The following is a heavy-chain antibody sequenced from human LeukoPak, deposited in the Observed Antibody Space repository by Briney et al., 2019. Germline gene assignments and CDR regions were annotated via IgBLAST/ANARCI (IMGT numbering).Heavy chain of an antibody. CDR1: GFTFGSYT. CDR3: AKDITGTL. J-gene: IGHJ4*02. V-gene: IGHV3-48*01. Sequence: GGSLRLSCAVSGFTFGSYTMNWVRQAPGKGLEWVSHISSTSTTYYADSVKGRFTTSRDNAKNLLYLQMNGLRAEDTAVYFCAKDITGTLWGQGTLVTVSS. CDR2: ISSTSTT. D-gene: IGHD1/OR15-1a*01.